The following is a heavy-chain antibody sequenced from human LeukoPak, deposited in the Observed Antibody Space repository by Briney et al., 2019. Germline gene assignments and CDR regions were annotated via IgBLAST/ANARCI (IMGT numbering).Heavy chain of an antibody. CDR2: MYSGGST. CDR1: GFTVSSYY. V-gene: IGHV3-66*01. D-gene: IGHD4-11*01. J-gene: IGHJ6*02. CDR3: ARSYSNHLFGMDV. Sequence: GGSLRLSCAASGFTVSSYYMTWVRHAPGKGLEWVLVMYSGGSTYHADSVKGRVAISRDNSQNTVFLQMNSVRVEDTAVYYCARSYSNHLFGMDVWGQGTAVTVSS.